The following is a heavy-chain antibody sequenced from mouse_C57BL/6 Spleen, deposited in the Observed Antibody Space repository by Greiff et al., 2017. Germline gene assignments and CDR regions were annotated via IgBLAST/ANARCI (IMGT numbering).Heavy chain of an antibody. CDR1: GYTFTSYW. CDR3: ARGNYYGNYAMDY. CDR2: INPSNGGT. J-gene: IGHJ4*01. Sequence: VQLQQSGTELVKPGASVKLSCKASGYTFTSYWMHWVKQRPGQGLEWIGNINPSNGGTNYNEKFKSKATLTVDKSSSTAYMQLSSLTSEDSAVYYCARGNYYGNYAMDYWGQGTSVTVSS. V-gene: IGHV1-53*01. D-gene: IGHD1-1*01.